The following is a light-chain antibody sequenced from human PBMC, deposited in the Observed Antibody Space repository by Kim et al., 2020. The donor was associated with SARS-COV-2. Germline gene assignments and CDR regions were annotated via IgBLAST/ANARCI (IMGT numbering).Light chain of an antibody. CDR3: QSYASSLSGSGV. Sequence: QSVLTQPPSVSGAPGQRVTISCTGSSSNIGEGYDVHWYQQLPGTAPKLLIYGNSNRPSGVPDRFYGSKSGTSASLAITGLQAEDEADYYCQSYASSLSGSGVFGTGTKVTVL. J-gene: IGLJ1*01. CDR2: GNS. V-gene: IGLV1-40*01. CDR1: SSNIGEGYD.